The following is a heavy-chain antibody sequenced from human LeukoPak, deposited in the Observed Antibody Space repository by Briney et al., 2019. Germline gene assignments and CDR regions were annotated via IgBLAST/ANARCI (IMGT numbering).Heavy chain of an antibody. CDR2: IGTAGDT. CDR3: ARDPGGYYGSGSYSYDY. Sequence: GGSLRLSCAASGFTFSSYDMHWVRQATGKGLEWVSAIGTAGDTYYPGSVKGRFTISRDNAKNSLYLQMNSLRAEDTAVYYCARDPGGYYGSGSYSYDYWGQGTLVTVSS. CDR1: GFTFSSYD. J-gene: IGHJ4*02. D-gene: IGHD3-10*01. V-gene: IGHV3-13*01.